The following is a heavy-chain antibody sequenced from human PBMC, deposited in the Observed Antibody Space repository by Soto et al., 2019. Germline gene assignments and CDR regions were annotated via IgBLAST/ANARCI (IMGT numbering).Heavy chain of an antibody. CDR3: ARDLWGYCGTDCYPLDV. V-gene: IGHV4-59*01. CDR2: MYNTGST. CDR1: GGSIRGYY. Sequence: QVQLQESGPGLVKPSETLSLTCTVSGGSIRGYYCSWIRQPPGKGLEWIGYMYNTGSTVYNPSFNSRVPISVDTSKNQFSLKLNSVTAADTAVYYCARDLWGYCGTDCYPLDVWGQGTTVTVSS. J-gene: IGHJ6*02. D-gene: IGHD2-21*02.